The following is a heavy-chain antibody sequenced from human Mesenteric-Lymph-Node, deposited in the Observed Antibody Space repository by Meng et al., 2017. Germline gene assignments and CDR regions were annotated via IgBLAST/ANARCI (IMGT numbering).Heavy chain of an antibody. CDR2: IIPGLGTP. J-gene: IGHJ6*02. CDR3: AIGYCTGGSCFSSLLYHYGLDV. V-gene: IGHV1-69*16. CDR1: GYTFTGYY. D-gene: IGHD2-15*01. Sequence: SVKVSCKASGYTFTGYYIHWLRQAPGQGLEWLGGIIPGLGTPHYAQRFQGRVTITTDESTTTAYMELSSLRSEDTALYYCAIGYCTGGSCFSSLLYHYGLDVWGQGTTVTVSS.